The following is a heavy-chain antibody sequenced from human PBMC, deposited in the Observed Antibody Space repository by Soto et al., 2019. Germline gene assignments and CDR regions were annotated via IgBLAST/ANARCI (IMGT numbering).Heavy chain of an antibody. D-gene: IGHD3-22*01. V-gene: IGHV3-23*01. CDR1: VFTVSSYA. Sequence: TWGARRLSCSSSVFTVSSYAMSWFRQAPGNWLEWVSAISGSGGSTQYADSVRGRFIISRDNSKNTLFLQMNSLRAEDTAVYFCARERSGTIYYDNSGFLYWGRGTLVTVSS. CDR2: ISGSGGST. J-gene: IGHJ4*02. CDR3: ARERSGTIYYDNSGFLY.